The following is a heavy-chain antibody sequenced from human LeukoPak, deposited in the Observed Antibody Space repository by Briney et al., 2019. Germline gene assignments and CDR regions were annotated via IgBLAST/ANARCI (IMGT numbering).Heavy chain of an antibody. Sequence: PSETLSLTCAVYGGSFSGYYWSWIRQPPGKGLEWIGEINHSGSTNYNPSLKSRVTISVDTSKNQFSLKLSSMTAADTAVYYCASTKQWLAFDIWGQGTTVTVSS. V-gene: IGHV4-34*01. CDR1: GGSFSGYY. D-gene: IGHD6-19*01. CDR2: INHSGST. CDR3: ASTKQWLAFDI. J-gene: IGHJ3*02.